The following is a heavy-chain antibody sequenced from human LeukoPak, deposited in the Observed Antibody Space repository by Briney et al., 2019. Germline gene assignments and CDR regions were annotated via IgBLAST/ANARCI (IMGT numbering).Heavy chain of an antibody. CDR3: AKIKKRYCSSTSRYGWGVFDY. V-gene: IGHV1-2*02. D-gene: IGHD2-2*01. Sequence: GSVKVSCKASGYTFTGYFMHWVRQAPGQGVEWMGGINPNYGGTSYAQKFQGRVTRPMETSITTAYRELRRLRSEDTAVYDCAKIKKRYCSSTSRYGWGVFDYRGQGTLVTVSS. CDR1: GYTFTGYF. CDR2: INPNYGGT. J-gene: IGHJ4*02.